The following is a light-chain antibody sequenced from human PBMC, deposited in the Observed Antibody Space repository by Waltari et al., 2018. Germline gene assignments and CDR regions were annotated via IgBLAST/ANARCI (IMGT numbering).Light chain of an antibody. CDR1: QTVLYSSNNKNY. CDR2: WAS. CDR3: QQYYTSPYT. Sequence: IVMTQSPDSLAVSPGERATINCKSSQTVLYSSNNKNYLAWYQQKPGQPPKLVIYWASTRESGVPDRFSASGSGTDFNFTISSLQAEDVAVYYCQQYYTSPYTFAQGTKLEI. V-gene: IGKV4-1*01. J-gene: IGKJ2*01.